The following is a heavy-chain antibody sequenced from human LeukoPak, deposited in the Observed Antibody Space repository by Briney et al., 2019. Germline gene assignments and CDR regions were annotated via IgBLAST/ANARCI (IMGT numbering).Heavy chain of an antibody. CDR1: GYTFTSYY. CDR3: ARDYYDSSGYYYHWFDP. V-gene: IGHV1-46*01. Sequence: ASVKVSCKASGYTFTSYYMHWVRQAPGQGLEWMGIINPGGGSTSYAQKFLGRATMTRDTSTSTVYMELSSLRSEDTAVYYCARDYYDSSGYYYHWFDPWGQGTLVTVSS. D-gene: IGHD3-22*01. J-gene: IGHJ5*02. CDR2: INPGGGST.